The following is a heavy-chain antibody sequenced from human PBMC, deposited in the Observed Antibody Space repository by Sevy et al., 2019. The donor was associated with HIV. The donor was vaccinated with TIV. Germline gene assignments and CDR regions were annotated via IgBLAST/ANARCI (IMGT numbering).Heavy chain of an antibody. CDR1: GFTFSSYS. CDR2: ISSSSDSSRTL. D-gene: IGHD6-19*01. CDR3: ARPDLSGWYFDF. V-gene: IGHV3-48*01. J-gene: IGHJ4*01. Sequence: GGSLRLSCVASGFTFSSYSMNWVRQAPGKGLEWVSYISSSSDSSRTLYYADSVKGGFGISRDNAKNSVHLQMTSLRVEDTAVYYCARPDLSGWYFDFWGHGTLVTVSS.